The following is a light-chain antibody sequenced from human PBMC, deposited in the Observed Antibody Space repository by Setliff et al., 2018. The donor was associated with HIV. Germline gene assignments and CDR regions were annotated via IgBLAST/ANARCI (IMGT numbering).Light chain of an antibody. Sequence: SALAQPASVSGSPGQSIAISCTGTGSDVGAYNYVSWYQQHPGKAPKVIIYEDSNRPSGVSNRFSGSKSGNTASLTISGLQAEDEGDYYCSSFTSSDTVVFGGGTKVTVL. V-gene: IGLV2-14*01. CDR2: EDS. CDR1: GSDVGAYNY. J-gene: IGLJ2*01. CDR3: SSFTSSDTVV.